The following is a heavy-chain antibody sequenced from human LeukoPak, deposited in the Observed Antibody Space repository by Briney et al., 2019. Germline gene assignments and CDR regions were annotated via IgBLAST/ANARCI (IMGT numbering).Heavy chain of an antibody. CDR1: GYTFTGYY. V-gene: IGHV1-2*02. J-gene: IGHJ5*02. D-gene: IGHD6-19*01. Sequence: ASVKVSCEASGYTFTGYYMHWVRQAPGQGLEWMGWINPTSFGTKYEQKFQGRVTMTRDTSISTDYMELSDLRSDDTAVYYCARFRGSGWYSFDLWGQGTLVTVSS. CDR2: INPTSFGT. CDR3: ARFRGSGWYSFDL.